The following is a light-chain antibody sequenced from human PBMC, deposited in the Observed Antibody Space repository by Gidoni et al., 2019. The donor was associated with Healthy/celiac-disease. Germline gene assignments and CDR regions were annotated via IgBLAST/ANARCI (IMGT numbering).Light chain of an antibody. CDR3: QQYNNWPPLT. CDR2: GAS. V-gene: IGKV3-15*01. Sequence: EMMMPPSPATLSVSPGERATLSCRASQSVSSNLAWYQQKPGQAPRLLIYGASTRATGIPARFSGSGSGTEFTLTISSLQSEDFALYYCQQYNNWPPLTFGGGTKVEIK. J-gene: IGKJ4*01. CDR1: QSVSSN.